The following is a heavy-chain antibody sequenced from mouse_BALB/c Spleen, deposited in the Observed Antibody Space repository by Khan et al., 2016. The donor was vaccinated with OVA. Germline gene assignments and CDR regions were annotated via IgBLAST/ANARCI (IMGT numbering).Heavy chain of an antibody. J-gene: IGHJ3*01. CDR2: INPSNGDT. CDR3: ARSGYGNPFAY. D-gene: IGHD2-1*01. V-gene: IGHV1S81*02. Sequence: QVQLQQPGAELVKPGASVKISCKASGYTFTSFYMYWVKQRPGQGLEWIGGINPSNGDTHFYEKFKSKATLTVDKSSTTAYMQFRSLTSEASAVYYCARSGYGNPFAYWGQGTLVTVSA. CDR1: GYTFTSFY.